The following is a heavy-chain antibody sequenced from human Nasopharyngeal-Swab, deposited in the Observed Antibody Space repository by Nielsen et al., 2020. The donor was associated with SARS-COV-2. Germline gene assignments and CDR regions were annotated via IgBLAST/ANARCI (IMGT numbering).Heavy chain of an antibody. D-gene: IGHD2-15*01. CDR3: ARPRDIVVVVSPGGVFDI. V-gene: IGHV3-30*04. Sequence: GESLKISCAASGFTFSSYAMHWVRQAPGKGLEWVAVISYDGSNKYYADSVKGRFTISRDNSKNTLYLQMNSLRAEDTAVYYCARPRDIVVVVSPGGVFDIWGQGTMVTVSS. CDR2: ISYDGSNK. J-gene: IGHJ3*02. CDR1: GFTFSSYA.